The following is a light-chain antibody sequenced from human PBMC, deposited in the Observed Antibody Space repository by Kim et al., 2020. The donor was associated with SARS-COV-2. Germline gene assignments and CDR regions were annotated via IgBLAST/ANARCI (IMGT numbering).Light chain of an antibody. Sequence: RQNTTPAWTGNSNNARNQVPAWLKQHQRHPHKVLSYRNNTRPAGISERLSASRSGNTASLTIAGLRPVDEADYYGAAWDSSLKAVVVGGATQLTVL. V-gene: IGLV10-54*01. J-gene: IGLJ2*01. CDR3: AAWDSSLKAVV. CDR2: RNN. CDR1: SNNARNQV.